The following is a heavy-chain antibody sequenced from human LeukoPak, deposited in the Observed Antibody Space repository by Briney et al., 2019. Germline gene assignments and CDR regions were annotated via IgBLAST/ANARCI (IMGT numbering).Heavy chain of an antibody. D-gene: IGHD5-24*01. CDR3: ARREGYYYYYYMDV. CDR2: INPNSGGT. J-gene: IGHJ6*03. Sequence: ASVKVSCKASGYTFTDYYMHWVRQAPGQGLEWMGWINPNSGGTNSAQNFQGRVTMTRDTSISTAYMELSSLRSEDTAVYYCARREGYYYYYYMDVWGKGTTVTVSS. CDR1: GYTFTDYY. V-gene: IGHV1-2*02.